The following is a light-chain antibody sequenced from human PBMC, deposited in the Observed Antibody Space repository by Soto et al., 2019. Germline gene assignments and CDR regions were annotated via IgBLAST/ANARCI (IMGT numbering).Light chain of an antibody. V-gene: IGLV2-8*01. CDR1: SSDVGGYNF. CDR2: EVS. J-gene: IGLJ2*01. CDR3: SSYSGNYIVL. Sequence: QSALTQPPSASGSPGQSVTISCTGTSSDVGGYNFVSWYQHHPGKAPKLMIYEVSKRPSGVPDRFSGSKSGNTASLTVSGLQAEDEADDYCSSYSGNYIVLLGGGTKLTVL.